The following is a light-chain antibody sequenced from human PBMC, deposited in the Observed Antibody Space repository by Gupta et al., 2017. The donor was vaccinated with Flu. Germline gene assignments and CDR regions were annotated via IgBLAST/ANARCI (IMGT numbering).Light chain of an antibody. CDR1: SSDVGAYDY. V-gene: IGLV2-11*01. CDR3: CSYAGRYV. CDR2: DVA. Sequence: QSALTQPRSVSGSPGQSVSISCTGTSSDVGAYDYVSWYQHHPGKAPKLLIYDVARRPSGVPDRFSGSKSGNTASLTISGLQTEDEADYYCCSYAGRYVFGTGTKVTVL. J-gene: IGLJ1*01.